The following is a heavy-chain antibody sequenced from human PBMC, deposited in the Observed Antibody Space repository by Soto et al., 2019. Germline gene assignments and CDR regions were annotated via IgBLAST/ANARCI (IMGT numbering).Heavy chain of an antibody. D-gene: IGHD3-10*01. Sequence: GGSLRLSCAASGSTFSSYGMHWVRQAPGKGLEWVAVISYDGSNKYYADSVKGRFTISRDNSKNTLYLQMNSLRAEDTAVYYCAKDKTRVLLWFGEPPRYYYYYGMDVWGQGTTVTVSS. J-gene: IGHJ6*02. CDR2: ISYDGSNK. CDR3: AKDKTRVLLWFGEPPRYYYYYGMDV. V-gene: IGHV3-30*18. CDR1: GSTFSSYG.